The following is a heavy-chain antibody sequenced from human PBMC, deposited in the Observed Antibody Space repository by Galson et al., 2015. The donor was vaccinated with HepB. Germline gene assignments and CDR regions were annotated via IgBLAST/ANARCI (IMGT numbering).Heavy chain of an antibody. Sequence: SLRLSCAASAFSFSSFGMNWFRQAPGKGPEWISYIGPSGSDRKYADSVKGRFTISRDNAKNSLYLEMNSLRDEDTAVHYCARDPYGAGNCWGQGTLVTVSS. CDR3: ARDPYGAGNC. CDR1: AFSFSSFG. V-gene: IGHV3-48*02. CDR2: IGPSGSDR. D-gene: IGHD3-10*01. J-gene: IGHJ4*02.